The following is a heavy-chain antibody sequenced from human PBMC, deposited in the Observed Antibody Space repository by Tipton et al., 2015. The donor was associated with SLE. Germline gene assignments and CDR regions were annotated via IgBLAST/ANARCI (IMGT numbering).Heavy chain of an antibody. V-gene: IGHV3-21*03. CDR2: ISSSSSYI. Sequence: GSLRLSCAASGFTFSSYSMNWVRQAPGKGLEWVSSISSSSSYIYYADSVKGRFTISRDNAKNSLYLQMNSLRAEDTAVYYCARGQLGTDAFDFWGQGTMVTVSS. J-gene: IGHJ3*01. D-gene: IGHD3-16*01. CDR1: GFTFSSYS. CDR3: ARGQLGTDAFDF.